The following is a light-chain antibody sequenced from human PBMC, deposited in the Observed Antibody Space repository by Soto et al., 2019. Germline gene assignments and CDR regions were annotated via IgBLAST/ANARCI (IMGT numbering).Light chain of an antibody. CDR2: GAS. J-gene: IGKJ1*01. CDR1: QSVSSSY. CDR3: PHSAFLPGP. Sequence: DTLSLSPGEGATLSCRASQSVSSSYLAWYQQKPGQAPRLLIYGASSRATGIPDRFSGSGSGTDFTLTISILQAEDFVGYYCPHSAFLPGPFADGAKVDIK. V-gene: IGKV3-20*01.